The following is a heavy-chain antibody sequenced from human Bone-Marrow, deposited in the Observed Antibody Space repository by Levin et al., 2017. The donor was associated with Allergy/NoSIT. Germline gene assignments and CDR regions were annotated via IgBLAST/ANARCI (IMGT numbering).Heavy chain of an antibody. J-gene: IGHJ5*02. V-gene: IGHV2-5*01. Sequence: SGPTLVKPTQTLTLTCTFSGFSLSTTGVGVGWIRQPPGKALEWLALIYWNDDKRYSPSLKNRLAITKDTSKNQVVLTMTNMDPVDTATYFCAHRQTWFDPWGQGTLVTVSS. CDR1: GFSLSTTGVG. CDR2: IYWNDDK. CDR3: AHRQTWFDP.